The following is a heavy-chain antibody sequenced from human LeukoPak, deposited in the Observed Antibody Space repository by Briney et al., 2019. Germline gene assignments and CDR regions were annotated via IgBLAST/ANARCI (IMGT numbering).Heavy chain of an antibody. V-gene: IGHV3-21*01. Sequence: PGGSLRLSCAASGFTFSSYSMNWVRQAPGKGLEWVSFISRSSSYIYYADSVKGRFTISRDNAKNSLYLQMNSLRAEDTAVYYCAREGQRFLEWLEGPHFDYWGQGTLVTVSS. CDR2: ISRSSSYI. CDR1: GFTFSSYS. CDR3: AREGQRFLEWLEGPHFDY. J-gene: IGHJ4*02. D-gene: IGHD3-3*01.